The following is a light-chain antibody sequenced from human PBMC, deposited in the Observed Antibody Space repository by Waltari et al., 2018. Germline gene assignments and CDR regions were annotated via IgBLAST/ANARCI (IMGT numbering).Light chain of an antibody. CDR1: QSVTSTS. Sequence: EIVLMQSPGTLSFSPGERATLSCRASQSVTSTSLTWYQQKLGQAPRLLIYGTSSRATGIPDRFSGSGSGTDFTLTISRLEPEDFAVYYCQQYDGEVVTFGGGTKVEI. CDR3: QQYDGEVVT. V-gene: IGKV3-20*01. J-gene: IGKJ4*01. CDR2: GTS.